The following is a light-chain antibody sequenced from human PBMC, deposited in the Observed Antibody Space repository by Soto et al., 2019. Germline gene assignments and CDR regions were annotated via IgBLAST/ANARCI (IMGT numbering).Light chain of an antibody. CDR1: HSVGTY. V-gene: IGKV3-20*01. J-gene: IGKJ1*01. Sequence: EIVLMQSPGTLPLSPGERSTLSFRASHSVGTYLVWYQQKPGQAPRLLIYGASTRATGIPDRFSGSGSGTDFTLTISRLEPEDFAVYYCQQYGSSPQTFGQGTKVDIK. CDR3: QQYGSSPQT. CDR2: GAS.